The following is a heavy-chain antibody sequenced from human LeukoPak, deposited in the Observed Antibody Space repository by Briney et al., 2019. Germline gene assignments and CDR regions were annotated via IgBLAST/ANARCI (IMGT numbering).Heavy chain of an antibody. CDR1: GFTVSSNY. V-gene: IGHV3-53*01. D-gene: IGHD3-22*01. CDR2: IYSGGST. J-gene: IGHJ4*02. Sequence: GGSLRLSCAASGFTVSSNYMSWVRQAPGKGLEWVSVIYSGGSTYHADSVKGRFTISRDNSKNTLYLQMNSLRAEDTAVYYCARDRSDYYDSSGYYGYWGQGTLVTVSS. CDR3: ARDRSDYYDSSGYYGY.